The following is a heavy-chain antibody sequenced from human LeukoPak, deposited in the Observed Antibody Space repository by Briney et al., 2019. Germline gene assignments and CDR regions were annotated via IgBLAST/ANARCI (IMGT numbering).Heavy chain of an antibody. CDR1: GFKFDDYG. V-gene: IGHV3-20*01. D-gene: IGHD2-2*02. J-gene: IGHJ5*02. Sequence: GGSLRLSCAASGFKFDDYGMSWVRQVSGKGLEWVSGINWNGGSRGYADSAKGRFTISRDNAKNSVYLQMNSLRSEDTAFYHCARDRCSSTSCYNTPNWFDPWGQGTLVTVSS. CDR3: ARDRCSSTSCYNTPNWFDP. CDR2: INWNGGSR.